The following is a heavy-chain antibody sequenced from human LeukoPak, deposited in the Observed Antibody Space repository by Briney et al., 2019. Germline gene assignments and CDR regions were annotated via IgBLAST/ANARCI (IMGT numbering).Heavy chain of an antibody. CDR3: ARAGVWCSESNRFDT. CDR2: ISAYNGNT. Sequence: ASVKVSCKASGYTFTSYGISWVRQAPGQGLEWMGWISAYNGNTNYAQKLHGRVTMTTDTSTSTAYMELRSLRSDDATVYYCARAGVWCSESNRFDTRGPGAPVTVSS. V-gene: IGHV1-18*01. J-gene: IGHJ5*01. CDR1: GYTFTSYG. D-gene: IGHD4/OR15-4a*01.